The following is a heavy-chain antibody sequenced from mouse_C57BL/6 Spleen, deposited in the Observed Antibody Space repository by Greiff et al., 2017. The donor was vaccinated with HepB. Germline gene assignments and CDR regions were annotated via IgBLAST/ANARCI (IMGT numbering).Heavy chain of an antibody. V-gene: IGHV5-6*01. CDR3: ARPVYYDYDYAMDY. D-gene: IGHD2-4*01. CDR2: ISSGGSYT. Sequence: EVQVVESGGDLVKPGGSLKLSCAASGFTFSSYGMSWVRQTPDKRLEWVATISSGGSYTYYPDSVKGRFTISRDNAKNTLYLQMSSLKSEDTAMYYCARPVYYDYDYAMDYWGQGTSVTVSS. CDR1: GFTFSSYG. J-gene: IGHJ4*01.